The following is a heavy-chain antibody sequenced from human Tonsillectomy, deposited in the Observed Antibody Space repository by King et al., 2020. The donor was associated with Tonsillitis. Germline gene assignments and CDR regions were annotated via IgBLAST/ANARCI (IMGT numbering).Heavy chain of an antibody. CDR2: IFSNDEK. J-gene: IGHJ3*02. Sequence: HVTLKESGPVLVKPTETLTLTCTVSGFSLSNARMGVSWIRQPPGTALEWLAHIFSNDEKSYSTSLKSRLTISKDTSKSQVVLTMTNMEPVDTATYYCARFFVDTAMVGAFDIWGQGTMVTVSS. CDR1: GFSLSNARMG. V-gene: IGHV2-26*01. D-gene: IGHD5-18*01. CDR3: ARFFVDTAMVGAFDI.